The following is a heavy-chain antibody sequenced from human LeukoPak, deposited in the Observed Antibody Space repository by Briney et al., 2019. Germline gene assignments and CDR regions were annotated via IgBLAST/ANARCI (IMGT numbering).Heavy chain of an antibody. D-gene: IGHD3-16*02. CDR3: ARSYDYVWGSYRPLAFDI. J-gene: IGHJ3*02. Sequence: SETLSLTCTVSGGSISSYYWSWIRQPPGKGLEWIGYIYYRGSTNYNPSLKSRVTISVDTSKNQFSLKLSSVTAADTAVYYCARSYDYVWGSYRPLAFDIWGQGTMVTVSS. CDR2: IYYRGST. V-gene: IGHV4-59*08. CDR1: GGSISSYY.